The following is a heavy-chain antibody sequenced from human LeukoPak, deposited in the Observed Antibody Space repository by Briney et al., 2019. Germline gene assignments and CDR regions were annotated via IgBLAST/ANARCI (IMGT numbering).Heavy chain of an antibody. CDR3: AKGDSGYETYYYGMDV. Sequence: PGGSLRLSCAASGFTFSNYAMSWVRQAPGKGLEWVSTISGSGSNTYYADSVKGRFTISRDNSKNTLYLQMNSLRAEDTAVYYCAKGDSGYETYYYGMDVWGQGTTVTVSS. D-gene: IGHD5-12*01. CDR1: GFTFSNYA. CDR2: ISGSGSNT. V-gene: IGHV3-23*01. J-gene: IGHJ6*02.